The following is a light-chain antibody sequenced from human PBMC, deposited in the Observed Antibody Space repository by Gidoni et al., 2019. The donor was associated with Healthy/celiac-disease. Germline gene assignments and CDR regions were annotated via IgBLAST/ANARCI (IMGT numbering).Light chain of an antibody. CDR2: GDS. V-gene: IGKV3-15*01. CDR3: QQYNNWPRRT. Sequence: EIVMTQSPATLSVSPGERATLSCRASQSVSGNLAWSQQNPGQAPRLLIYGDSPRATGIPARFSGSGSGTEFTLTISSLQSEDFAVYYCQQYNNWPRRTFGQXTKVEIK. J-gene: IGKJ1*01. CDR1: QSVSGN.